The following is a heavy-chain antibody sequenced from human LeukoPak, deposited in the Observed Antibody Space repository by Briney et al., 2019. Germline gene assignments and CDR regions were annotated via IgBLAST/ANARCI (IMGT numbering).Heavy chain of an antibody. V-gene: IGHV3-64D*06. D-gene: IGHD3-22*01. Sequence: GGSLRLSCSASGFTFSSYAMHWVRQAPGKGLEYVSAISSNGGSTYYADSVKGRFTISRDNSKNTLYLQMSSLRAEDTAVYYCLKDTDSSGFYRIFDYWGQGTLVTVSS. CDR1: GFTFSSYA. J-gene: IGHJ4*02. CDR3: LKDTDSSGFYRIFDY. CDR2: ISSNGGST.